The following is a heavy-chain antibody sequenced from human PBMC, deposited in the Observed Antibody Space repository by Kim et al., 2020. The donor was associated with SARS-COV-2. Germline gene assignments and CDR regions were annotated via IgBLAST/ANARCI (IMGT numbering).Heavy chain of an antibody. Sequence: GGSLRLSCAASGFTVSSNYMSWVRQAPGKGLEWVSVIYSGGSTYYADSVKGRFTISRDNSKNTLYLQMNSLRAEDTAVYYCARDVYDILTGSYFDYWGQGTLVTVSS. CDR1: GFTVSSNY. CDR3: ARDVYDILTGSYFDY. V-gene: IGHV3-66*02. CDR2: IYSGGST. D-gene: IGHD3-9*01. J-gene: IGHJ4*02.